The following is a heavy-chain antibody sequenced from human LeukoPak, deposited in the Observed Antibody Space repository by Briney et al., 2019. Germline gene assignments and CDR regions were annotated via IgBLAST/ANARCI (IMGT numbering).Heavy chain of an antibody. Sequence: PGRSLRLSCAASGFTFSSYGMHWVRQAPGKGLEWVAVISYDGSNKYYADSVKGQFTISRDNSKNTLYLQMNSLRAEDTAVYYCAKGLYSSGWYGGDYWGQGTLVTVSS. CDR2: ISYDGSNK. CDR1: GFTFSSYG. J-gene: IGHJ4*02. V-gene: IGHV3-30*18. CDR3: AKGLYSSGWYGGDY. D-gene: IGHD6-19*01.